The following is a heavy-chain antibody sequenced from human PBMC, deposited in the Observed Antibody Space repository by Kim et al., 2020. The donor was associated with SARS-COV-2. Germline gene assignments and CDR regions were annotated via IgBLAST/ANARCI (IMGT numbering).Heavy chain of an antibody. CDR3: ARAVSGRYFPSHYYYCMAV. V-gene: IGHV3-13*04. J-gene: IGHJ6*02. CDR1: GFTFSSYD. D-gene: IGHD1-26*01. Sequence: GGSLRLSCSASGFTFSSYDIHWVRQATGKGLEWVSTIGTPGDTYYPGSLKGRFTISRENANNSLYLQMNSLRAGDTAVYYCARAVSGRYFPSHYYYCMAVWGQGTTVTVSS. CDR2: IGTPGDT.